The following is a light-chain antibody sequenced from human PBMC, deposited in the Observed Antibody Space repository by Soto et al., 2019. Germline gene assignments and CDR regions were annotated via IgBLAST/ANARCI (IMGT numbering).Light chain of an antibody. CDR3: QQYYSNPIT. CDR1: QSGLSSSDSKNY. CDR2: GAS. V-gene: IGKV4-1*01. J-gene: IGKJ5*01. Sequence: DIVMTQSPDSLAVSLGERATINCKSSQSGLSSSDSKNYLAWHQQKPGQPPKLLIYGASTRESGVPDRFSGSGSGTDFAPTISRLQAEDVAVYYCQQYYSNPITFGQGTRLEIK.